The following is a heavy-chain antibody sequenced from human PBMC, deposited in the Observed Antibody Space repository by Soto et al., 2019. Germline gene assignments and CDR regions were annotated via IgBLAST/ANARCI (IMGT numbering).Heavy chain of an antibody. CDR2: TYYRSKWYN. V-gene: IGHV6-1*01. Sequence: PSQTLSLTCAISGDSVSSHSASWNWIRPSPSSGFEWLGRTYYRSKWYNDYAVSVKSRITINPDTSKNQFSLQLNSVTPDDTAVYYCTRESMSGGSDFWGQGTLVTSPQ. CDR1: GDSVSSHSAS. CDR3: TRESMSGGSDF. D-gene: IGHD6-19*01. J-gene: IGHJ4*02.